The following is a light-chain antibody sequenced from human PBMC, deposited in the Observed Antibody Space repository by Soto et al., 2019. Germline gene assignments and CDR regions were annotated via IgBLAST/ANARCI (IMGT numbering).Light chain of an antibody. CDR3: QQYNNWPLLT. V-gene: IGKV3D-15*01. CDR2: GAS. CDR1: QSVSSN. Sequence: EIVMTQSLATLSVSPGERATLSCRASQSVSSNLAWYQQKPGQAPRLLIYGASTRATGIPARFSGSGSGTEFTLTISSLQSEDFAVYYCQQYNNWPLLTFGQGTKVEIK. J-gene: IGKJ1*01.